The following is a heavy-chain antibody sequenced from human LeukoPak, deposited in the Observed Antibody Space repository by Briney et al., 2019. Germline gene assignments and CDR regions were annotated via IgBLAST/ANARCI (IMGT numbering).Heavy chain of an antibody. D-gene: IGHD5-12*01. V-gene: IGHV3-21*01. J-gene: IGHJ6*03. CDR2: ISSSSSSYI. CDR1: GFTFSSYS. CDR3: AREHSGYDFPGRDYYYMDV. Sequence: GGSLRLSCAASGFTFSSYSMNWVRQAPGKGLEWVSSISSSSSSYIYYADSVKGRFTISRDNAKNSLYLQMNSLRAEDTAVYYCAREHSGYDFPGRDYYYMDVWGKGTTVTVSS.